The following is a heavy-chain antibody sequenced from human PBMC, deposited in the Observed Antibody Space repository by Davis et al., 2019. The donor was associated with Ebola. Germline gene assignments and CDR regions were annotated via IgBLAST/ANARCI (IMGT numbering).Heavy chain of an antibody. Sequence: SVKVSCKASGGTFSSYAISWVRQAPGQGLEWMGGIIPIFGTANYAQKFQGRVTITADESTSTAYMELRRLRSEDTAVYYCAVGTTVTTWDYYYGMDVWGQGTTVTASS. CDR3: AVGTTVTTWDYYYGMDV. V-gene: IGHV1-69*13. CDR1: GGTFSSYA. CDR2: IIPIFGTA. J-gene: IGHJ6*02. D-gene: IGHD4-17*01.